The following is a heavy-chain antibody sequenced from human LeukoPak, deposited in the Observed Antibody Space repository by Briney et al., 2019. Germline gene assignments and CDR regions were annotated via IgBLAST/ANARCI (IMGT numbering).Heavy chain of an antibody. J-gene: IGHJ4*02. CDR3: ARLTLMITFGGVIAPFDY. CDR2: IYPGDSDT. Sequence: GESLKISCKGSGYSFTSYWIGWVRQMPGKGLERMGIIYPGDSDTRYSPSFQSQVTISADKSISTAYPQWSSLKASDTAMYYCARLTLMITFGGVIAPFDYWGQGTLVTVSS. CDR1: GYSFTSYW. D-gene: IGHD3-16*02. V-gene: IGHV5-51*01.